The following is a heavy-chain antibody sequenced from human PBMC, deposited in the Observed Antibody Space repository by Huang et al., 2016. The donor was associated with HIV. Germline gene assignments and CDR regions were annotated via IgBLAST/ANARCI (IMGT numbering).Heavy chain of an antibody. J-gene: IGHJ6*02. CDR1: GFTFSGYS. CDR2: INNSSNSR. D-gene: IGHD5-18*01. CDR3: ARDDRGYSYGYGYYYYGMDV. Sequence: EVQLVESGGGLVQPGGSLRLSCAASGFTFSGYSMNWVRQAPGKGLEWLSNINNSSNSRSIADSVKGRFTISRDNAKNSLYLQMNSLRDEDTAVYYCARDDRGYSYGYGYYYYGMDVWGQGTTVTVSS. V-gene: IGHV3-48*02.